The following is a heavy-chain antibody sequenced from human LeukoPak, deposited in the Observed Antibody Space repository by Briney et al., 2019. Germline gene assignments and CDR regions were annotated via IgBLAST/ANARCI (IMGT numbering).Heavy chain of an antibody. CDR3: ARDPGYNSELIYGMDV. D-gene: IGHD1-1*01. V-gene: IGHV4-59*02. J-gene: IGHJ6*02. CDR1: GGSVSRYY. Sequence: SETLSLTCTVSGGSVSRYYWTWTWQPPGKGLEWIGKIHNSGDTKYSPTLKSRVTMSVDTSKNQFSLKLTSVTAADTAFYYCARDPGYNSELIYGMDVWGQGTTVIVSS. CDR2: IHNSGDT.